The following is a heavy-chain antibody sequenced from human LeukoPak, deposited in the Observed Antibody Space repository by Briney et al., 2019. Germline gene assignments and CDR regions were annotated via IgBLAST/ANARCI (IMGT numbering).Heavy chain of an antibody. J-gene: IGHJ4*02. CDR2: IDPGDSST. CDR3: ARISMGGLDY. V-gene: IGHV1-46*01. CDR1: GGTFSSYA. Sequence: ASVKVSCKASGGTFSSYAISWVRQAPGQGREWMGRIDPGDSSTTYAQKFEGRVSLTTDTSTSTVSLDLSSLTSEDTAVYYCARISMGGLDYWGQGTLVTVSS. D-gene: IGHD3-16*01.